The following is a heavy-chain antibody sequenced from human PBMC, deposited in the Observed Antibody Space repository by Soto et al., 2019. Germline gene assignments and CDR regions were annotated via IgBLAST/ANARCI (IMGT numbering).Heavy chain of an antibody. CDR2: IYYSGST. CDR3: ARNRIAAAGPLIDY. D-gene: IGHD6-13*01. Sequence: SETLSLTCTVSGGSISSYYWSWIRQPPGKGLEWIGYIYYSGSTNYNPSLKSRVTTSVDTSKNQFSLKLSSVTAADTAVYYCARNRIAAAGPLIDYWGQGTLVTVS. J-gene: IGHJ4*02. CDR1: GGSISSYY. V-gene: IGHV4-59*08.